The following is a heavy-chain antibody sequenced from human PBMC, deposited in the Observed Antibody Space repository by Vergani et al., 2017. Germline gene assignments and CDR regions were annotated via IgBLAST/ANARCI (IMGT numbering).Heavy chain of an antibody. J-gene: IGHJ6*02. CDR2: IYYSGST. D-gene: IGHD3-10*01. V-gene: IGHV4-59*08. Sequence: QVQLQESGPGLVKPSETLSLTCTVSGGSISSYYWSWIRQPPGQGLEWIGYIYYSGSTNYNPSLKSRVTISVDTSKNQFSLKLSSVTAADTAVYYCARHIHSGPPTADYGSGITLGGMDVWGQGTTVTVSS. CDR3: ARHIHSGPPTADYGSGITLGGMDV. CDR1: GGSISSYY.